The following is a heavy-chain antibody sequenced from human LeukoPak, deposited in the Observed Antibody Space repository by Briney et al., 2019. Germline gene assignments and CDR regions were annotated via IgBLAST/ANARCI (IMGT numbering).Heavy chain of an antibody. Sequence: PSGTLSLTCAVSGGSISSNNWWGWVRQPPGKGLEWIGEIYHSGSPNYNPSLKSRVTISVNKSRNHFSLNLSSVTAADTAVYYCARVNINNWHSCDYWGQGTLVTVSS. CDR3: ARVNINNWHSCDY. CDR1: GGSISSNNW. CDR2: IYHSGSP. J-gene: IGHJ4*02. V-gene: IGHV4-4*02. D-gene: IGHD1-1*01.